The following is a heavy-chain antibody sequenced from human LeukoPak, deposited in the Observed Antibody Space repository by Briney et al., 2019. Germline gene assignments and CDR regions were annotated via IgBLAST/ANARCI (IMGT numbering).Heavy chain of an antibody. D-gene: IGHD3-10*01. CDR2: IYYSGST. V-gene: IGHV4-39*01. J-gene: IGHJ4*02. CDR1: GGSISSNSYY. CDR3: ARRPVYYGSGSYHDY. Sequence: SETLSLTCTVSGGSISSNSYYWGWVRQPPGKGLEWIGSIYYSGSTYYNPSLKSRVTISVDTSKNQFSLKLSSVTAADTAVYYCARRPVYYGSGSYHDYWGQGTLVTVSS.